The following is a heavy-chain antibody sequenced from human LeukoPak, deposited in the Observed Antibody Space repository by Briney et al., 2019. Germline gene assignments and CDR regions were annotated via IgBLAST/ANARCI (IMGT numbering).Heavy chain of an antibody. Sequence: SETLSLTCTVSGGSISSYYWSWIRQPAGKGLEWIGRIYTSGSITYNPSLKSRVSMSVDTSKNQFSLKLSSVTVADTAVYYCARDRAAAGYYYMDVWGKGTTVTISS. J-gene: IGHJ6*03. V-gene: IGHV4-4*07. CDR3: ARDRAAAGYYYMDV. D-gene: IGHD6-13*01. CDR1: GGSISSYY. CDR2: IYTSGSI.